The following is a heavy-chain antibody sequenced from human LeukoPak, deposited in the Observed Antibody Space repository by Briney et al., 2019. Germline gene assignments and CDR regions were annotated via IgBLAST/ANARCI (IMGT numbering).Heavy chain of an antibody. D-gene: IGHD4-17*01. CDR3: ARETYGDYVY. CDR1: GFTFSSYG. CDR2: ISGSGGST. J-gene: IGHJ4*02. V-gene: IGHV3-23*01. Sequence: GGSLRLSSAASGFTFSSYGMSWVRQAPGKGLEWVSAISGSGGSTYYADSVKGRFTISRDNSKNTLYLQMNSLRAEDTAVYYCARETYGDYVYWGQGTLVTVSS.